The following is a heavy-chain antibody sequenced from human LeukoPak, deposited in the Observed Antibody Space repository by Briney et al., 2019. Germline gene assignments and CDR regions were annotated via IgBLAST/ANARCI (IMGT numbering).Heavy chain of an antibody. V-gene: IGHV1-69*13. Sequence: SVKVSCKASGYTFTSYYMHWVRQAPGQGLEWMGGIIPIFGTANYAQKFQGRVTITADESTSTAYMELSSLRSEDTAVYYCARVSSGSYHPWGQGTLVTVSS. J-gene: IGHJ5*02. CDR2: IIPIFGTA. CDR3: ARVSSGSYHP. D-gene: IGHD1-26*01. CDR1: GYTFTSYY.